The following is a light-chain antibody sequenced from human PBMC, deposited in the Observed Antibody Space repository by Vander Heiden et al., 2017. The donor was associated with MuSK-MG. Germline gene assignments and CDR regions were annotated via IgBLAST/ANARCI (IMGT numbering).Light chain of an antibody. CDR3: QSHDSTLSGSV. CDR2: GDT. V-gene: IGLV1-40*01. Sequence: QSVLTQPPSVSGAPGQRGTISCTGSSSNIGAGYDVHWYQQVPGTAPKLLIYGDTNRPSGVPDRFSGSKSGTSASLAVTGLQAEDEADYYCQSHDSTLSGSVFGGGTALTVL. CDR1: SSNIGAGYD. J-gene: IGLJ2*01.